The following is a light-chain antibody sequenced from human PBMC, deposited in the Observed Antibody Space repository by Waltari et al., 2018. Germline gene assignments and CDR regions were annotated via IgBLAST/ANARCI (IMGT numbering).Light chain of an antibody. Sequence: QSALTQPRSVSGSPGQSVTISCTGTSSDVGGHNYVSWYQQNPGKAPKPMIYDVTVRPAGVPDRFSGSKSGNTASLTISGLQAEDEADYYCCSFAGSHFLFGGGTKVTVL. CDR2: DVT. V-gene: IGLV2-11*01. J-gene: IGLJ2*01. CDR1: SSDVGGHNY. CDR3: CSFAGSHFL.